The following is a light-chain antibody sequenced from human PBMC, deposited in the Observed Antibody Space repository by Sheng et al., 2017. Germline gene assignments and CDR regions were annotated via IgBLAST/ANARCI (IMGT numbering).Light chain of an antibody. V-gene: IGKV1-39*01. Sequence: DIQMTQSPSSLSASVGDRLTITCRASQSISSYLNWYQQKPGKAPRLLIYTASSLQSGVPSRFSGSGSGADYTLTISSLQPEDFATYFCQQSYSAPPTFGGGTKVEIK. CDR3: QQSYSAPPT. CDR2: TAS. J-gene: IGKJ4*01. CDR1: QSISSY.